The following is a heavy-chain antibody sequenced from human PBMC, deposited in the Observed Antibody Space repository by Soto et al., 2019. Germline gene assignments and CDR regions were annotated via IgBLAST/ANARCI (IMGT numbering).Heavy chain of an antibody. CDR3: ARETVELATNG. J-gene: IGHJ4*02. D-gene: IGHD5-12*01. CDR1: GFTFSTYN. CDR2: ISSSSTYI. Sequence: GSLRLSCAASGFTFSTYNMNWVRQAPGKGLEWVSSISSSSTYIYYTDSMKGRFTISRDNAKNSLYLQMNSLRADDTAVYYCARETVELATNGWGQGT. V-gene: IGHV3-21*01.